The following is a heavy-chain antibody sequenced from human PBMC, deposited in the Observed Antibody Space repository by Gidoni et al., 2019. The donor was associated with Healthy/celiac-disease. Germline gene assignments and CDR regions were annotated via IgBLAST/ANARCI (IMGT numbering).Heavy chain of an antibody. J-gene: IGHJ6*02. CDR3: AKDIWTDGEILFGGYYYYYGMDV. CDR1: GFPFDDYA. Sequence: EVQLVESGGGVVQPGRSLRLSCAASGFPFDDYAMLWARQAPVKGLEWVPLISGDGGSTYYADSVKGRFTISRENSKNSLYLQMNSLRTEDTDLYYCAKDIWTDGEILFGGYYYYYGMDVWGQGTTVTVSS. CDR2: ISGDGGST. D-gene: IGHD3-10*01. V-gene: IGHV3-43*02.